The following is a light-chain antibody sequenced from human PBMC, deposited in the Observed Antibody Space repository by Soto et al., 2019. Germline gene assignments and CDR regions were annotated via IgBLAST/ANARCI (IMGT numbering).Light chain of an antibody. J-gene: IGKJ5*01. V-gene: IGKV3-20*01. Sequence: EIVLTQSPGSLSVAPGERATLSCRASQSVSSSDLAGYQQKPGQAPRLLIYGASSRATGIQDRFSGSGSGTHFPLTISSLEPEDFALYSCQQHGSSPITFAQGTRMEIK. CDR1: QSVSSSD. CDR3: QQHGSSPIT. CDR2: GAS.